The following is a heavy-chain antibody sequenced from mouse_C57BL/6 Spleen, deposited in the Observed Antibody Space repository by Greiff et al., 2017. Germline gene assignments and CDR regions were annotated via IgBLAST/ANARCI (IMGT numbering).Heavy chain of an antibody. V-gene: IGHV2-2*01. J-gene: IGHJ4*01. D-gene: IGHD3-2*02. CDR3: DRIRDYYAMDY. Sequence: VMLVESGPGLVQPSQSLSITCTVSGFSLTSYGVHWVRQSPGKGLEWLGVIWSGGSTDYNAAFISRLSISKDNSKSQVFFKMNSLQADDTAIYYCDRIRDYYAMDYWGQGTSVTVSS. CDR2: IWSGGST. CDR1: GFSLTSYG.